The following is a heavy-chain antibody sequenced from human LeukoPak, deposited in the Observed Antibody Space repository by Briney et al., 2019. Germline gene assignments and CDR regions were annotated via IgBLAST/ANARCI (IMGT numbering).Heavy chain of an antibody. CDR2: INHSGST. D-gene: IGHD3-10*01. CDR3: ARGYYGSGSLN. Sequence: PSETLSLTCAVYGGPFSGYHWSWIRQPPGKGLEWIGEINHSGSTNYNPSLKSRVTISVDTSKNQFSLKLSSVTAADTAVYYCARGYYGSGSLNWGQGTLVTVSS. V-gene: IGHV4-34*01. J-gene: IGHJ4*02. CDR1: GGPFSGYH.